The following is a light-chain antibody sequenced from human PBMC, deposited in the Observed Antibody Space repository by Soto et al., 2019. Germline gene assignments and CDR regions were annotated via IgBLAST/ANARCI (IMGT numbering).Light chain of an antibody. J-gene: IGLJ1*01. CDR1: SSDVGGYNY. CDR3: CSYAGSSPYV. Sequence: QPVLTQPRSVSGSPGQSVTISCTGTSSDVGGYNYVSWYQQHPGKAPKLMIYDVSKRPSGVPDRFSGSKSGNTASLTISGLQAEDEADYYCCSYAGSSPYVFGTGTKLTVL. CDR2: DVS. V-gene: IGLV2-11*01.